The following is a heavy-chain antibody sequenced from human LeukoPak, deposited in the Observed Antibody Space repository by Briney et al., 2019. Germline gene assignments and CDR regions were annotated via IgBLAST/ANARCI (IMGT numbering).Heavy chain of an antibody. CDR2: ISAYNGNT. J-gene: IGHJ3*02. V-gene: IGHV1-18*01. CDR3: ARVHAYCSSTSCYSGDAFDI. CDR1: GYTFTSYG. D-gene: IGHD2-2*02. Sequence: ASVKVSCKASGYTFTSYGISWMRQAPGQGLEWMGWISAYNGNTNYAQKLQGRVTMTTDTSTSRAYMELRSLRPDDTAVYYCARVHAYCSSTSCYSGDAFDIWGQGTMVTVSS.